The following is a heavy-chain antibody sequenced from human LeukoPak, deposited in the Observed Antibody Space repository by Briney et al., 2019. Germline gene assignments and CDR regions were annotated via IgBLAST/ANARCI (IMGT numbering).Heavy chain of an antibody. V-gene: IGHV4-61*01. CDR3: ARARYSSGWYYFDY. D-gene: IGHD6-19*01. J-gene: IGHJ4*02. Sequence: SETLSLTCTVSGGSVSSGSYYWSWIRQPPGTGLEWIGYIYYSGSTNYNPSLKSRVTISVDTSKNQFSLKLSSVTAADTAVYYCARARYSSGWYYFDYWGQGTLVTVSS. CDR2: IYYSGST. CDR1: GGSVSSGSYY.